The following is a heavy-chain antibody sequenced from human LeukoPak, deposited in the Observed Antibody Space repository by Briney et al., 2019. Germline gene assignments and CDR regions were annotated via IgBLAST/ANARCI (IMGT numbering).Heavy chain of an antibody. CDR1: GFTFSSYG. CDR2: IRYDGSNK. J-gene: IGHJ6*03. Sequence: PGGSLRLSCAASGFTFSSYGIHWVRQAPGKGLEWVALIRYDGSNKYYADSVKGRFTISRDNAKNSLYLQMNSLRAEDTAVYYCARDLLDSSSSGNYYYYMDVWGKGTTVTVSS. CDR3: ARDLLDSSSSGNYYYYMDV. V-gene: IGHV3-30*02. D-gene: IGHD6-6*01.